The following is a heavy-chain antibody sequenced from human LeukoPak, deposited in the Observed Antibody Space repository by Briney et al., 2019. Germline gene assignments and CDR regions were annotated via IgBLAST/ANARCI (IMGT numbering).Heavy chain of an antibody. CDR3: ARDPRYDYGDYGFDY. CDR1: GGSITNYY. V-gene: IGHV4-4*07. CDR2: IHSSGIT. D-gene: IGHD4-17*01. Sequence: SETLSLTCAVSGGSITNYYWSWIRQPAGKGLEWIGRIHSSGITHYNPSLKSRVTMSVDTSKNQFSLKLSSVTAADTAVYFCARDPRYDYGDYGFDYWGQGTLVTVSS. J-gene: IGHJ4*02.